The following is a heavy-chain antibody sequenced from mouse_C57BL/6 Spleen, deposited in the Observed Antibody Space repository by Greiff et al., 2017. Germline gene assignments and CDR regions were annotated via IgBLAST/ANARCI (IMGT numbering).Heavy chain of an antibody. Sequence: VQLQQSGAELVKPGASVKISCKASGYTFTDYYINWVKQRPGQGLEWIGKIGPGSGSTYYNEKFKGKDTLTADKSSSTAYMQLSSLTSEDSAVYFCAFYDYDPSAYYFDYWGQGTTLTVSS. J-gene: IGHJ2*01. V-gene: IGHV1-77*01. CDR2: IGPGSGST. D-gene: IGHD2-4*01. CDR1: GYTFTDYY. CDR3: AFYDYDPSAYYFDY.